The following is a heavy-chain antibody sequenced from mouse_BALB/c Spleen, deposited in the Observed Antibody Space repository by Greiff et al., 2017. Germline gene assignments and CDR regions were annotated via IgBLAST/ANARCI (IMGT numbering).Heavy chain of an antibody. CDR3: ARSAARATSFAY. CDR2: IYPGDGDT. Sequence: VKLMESGAELVRPGSSVKISCKASGYAFSSYWMNWVKQRPGQGLEWIGQIYPGDGDTNYNGKFKGKATLTADKSSSTAYMQLSSLTSEDSAVYFCARSAARATSFAYWGQGTLVTVSA. V-gene: IGHV1-80*01. J-gene: IGHJ3*01. D-gene: IGHD3-1*01. CDR1: GYAFSSYW.